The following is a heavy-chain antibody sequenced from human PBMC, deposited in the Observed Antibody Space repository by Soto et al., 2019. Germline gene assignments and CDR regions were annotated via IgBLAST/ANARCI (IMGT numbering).Heavy chain of an antibody. Sequence: QVQLQQWGAGLLKPSETLSLTCAVYGGSFSGYYWSWIRQPPGKGREWIGEINHSGSTNYNPSLKSRVTISVDTSKNQFSMKLSSVTAADTAVYYCARGLTIFGVVTNYYYYYYMDVWGKGTTVTVSS. CDR2: INHSGST. CDR1: GGSFSGYY. CDR3: ARGLTIFGVVTNYYYYYYMDV. D-gene: IGHD3-3*01. J-gene: IGHJ6*03. V-gene: IGHV4-34*01.